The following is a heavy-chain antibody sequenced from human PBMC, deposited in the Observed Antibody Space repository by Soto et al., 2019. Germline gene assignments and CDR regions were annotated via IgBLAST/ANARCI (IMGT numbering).Heavy chain of an antibody. CDR1: VDIVSSNSAA. CDR2: TYYRSKWYN. Sequence: PSQTLSLTCAISVDIVSSNSAAWNWIGQSPSRGLEWLGRTYYRSKWYNDYAVSVKSRITINPDTSKNQFSLQLNSVTPEDTAVYYCARGRIAAAGTAGYFDYWGQGTLVTVSS. D-gene: IGHD6-13*01. J-gene: IGHJ4*02. CDR3: ARGRIAAAGTAGYFDY. V-gene: IGHV6-1*01.